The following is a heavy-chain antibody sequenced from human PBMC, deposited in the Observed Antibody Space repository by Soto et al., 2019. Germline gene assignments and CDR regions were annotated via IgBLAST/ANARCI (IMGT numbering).Heavy chain of an antibody. D-gene: IGHD2-15*01. CDR3: ARDQGGPYSYFDL. CDR2: ISSSSSYI. CDR1: GFTFSSYS. J-gene: IGHJ2*01. V-gene: IGHV3-21*01. Sequence: EVQLVESGGGLVKPGGSLRLSCAASGFTFSSYSMNWVRQAPGKGLEWVSSISSSSSYIYYADSVKGRFTISRDNAKNSLYLQMNSLRAEDTAVYYCARDQGGPYSYFDLWGRGTLVTVSS.